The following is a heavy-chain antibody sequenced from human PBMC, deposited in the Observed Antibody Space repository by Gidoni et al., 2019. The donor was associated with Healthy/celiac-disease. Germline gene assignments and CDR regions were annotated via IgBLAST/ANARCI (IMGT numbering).Heavy chain of an antibody. CDR3: ARDGYNWNDGSLGWFDP. V-gene: IGHV4-4*07. Sequence: QVQLQESGPGLVKPSETLSLTCTVSGGSISSYYWSWIRQPAGKGLEWIGRIYTSGSTNYNPSLKSRVTMSVDTSKNQFSLKLSSVTAADTAVYYCARDGYNWNDGSLGWFDPWGQGTLVTVSS. D-gene: IGHD1-20*01. CDR1: GGSISSYY. J-gene: IGHJ5*02. CDR2: IYTSGST.